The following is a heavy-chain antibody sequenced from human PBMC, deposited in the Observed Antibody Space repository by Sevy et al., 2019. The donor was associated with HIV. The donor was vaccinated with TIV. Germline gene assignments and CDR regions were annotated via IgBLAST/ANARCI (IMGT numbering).Heavy chain of an antibody. J-gene: IGHJ6*03. CDR1: GGSFSGYY. V-gene: IGHV4-34*01. D-gene: IGHD2-2*01. Sequence: SETLSLTCAVYGGSFSGYYWSWIRQPPGKGLEWIGEVKHSGSTNDNPSLKSRVTISVDTSKNQFSLKLSSVTAADTAVYYCARAHPGDDTVVVPAAQTGIMDVWGKGTTVTVSS. CDR3: ARAHPGDDTVVVPAAQTGIMDV. CDR2: VKHSGST.